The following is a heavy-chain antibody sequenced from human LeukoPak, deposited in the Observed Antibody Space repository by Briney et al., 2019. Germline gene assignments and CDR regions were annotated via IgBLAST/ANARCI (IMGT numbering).Heavy chain of an antibody. CDR1: GFTVSSSY. CDR2: IYSGGST. V-gene: IGHV3-66*01. CDR3: ARDVKSGDYFDY. D-gene: IGHD7-27*01. J-gene: IGHJ4*02. Sequence: GGSLRLSCAASGFTVSSSYMSWVRQAPGKGLEWVSVIYSGGSTYYADSVKGRFTISRDNSKNTLYLQMNSLRAEDTAVYYCARDVKSGDYFDYWGQGTLVTVSS.